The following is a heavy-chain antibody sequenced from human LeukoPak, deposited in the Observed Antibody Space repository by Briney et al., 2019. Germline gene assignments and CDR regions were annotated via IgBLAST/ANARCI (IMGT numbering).Heavy chain of an antibody. Sequence: SVKVSCKASGGTFSSYAISWVRQAPGQGLEWMGGIIPIFGTANYAQKFQGRVTITTDESTSTAYMELRSLRSEDTAVYYCARVSGSYVNWFDPWGQGTLVTVSS. D-gene: IGHD1-26*01. CDR1: GGTFSSYA. CDR2: IIPIFGTA. V-gene: IGHV1-69*05. J-gene: IGHJ5*02. CDR3: ARVSGSYVNWFDP.